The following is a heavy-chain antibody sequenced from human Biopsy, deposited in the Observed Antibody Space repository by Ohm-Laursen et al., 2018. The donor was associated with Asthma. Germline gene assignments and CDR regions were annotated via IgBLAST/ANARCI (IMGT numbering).Heavy chain of an antibody. CDR3: ARKAGSCISRTCYSLDF. CDR1: GGTFNTYV. D-gene: IGHD2-2*01. J-gene: IGHJ4*02. Sequence: SSVKVSCKSLGGTFNTYVIGWMRQAPGQGLEWMGGINSVFGTTTYPQKFQDRVTITADDSTSTVYMELSSLRSEDTAVYYCARKAGSCISRTCYSLDFWGQGTLVTVSP. V-gene: IGHV1-69*01. CDR2: INSVFGTT.